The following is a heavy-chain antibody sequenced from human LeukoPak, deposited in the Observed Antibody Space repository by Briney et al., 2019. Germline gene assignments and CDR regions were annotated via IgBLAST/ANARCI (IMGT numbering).Heavy chain of an antibody. J-gene: IGHJ3*02. CDR3: ARGRGGSYPLFDI. V-gene: IGHV1-2*02. Sequence: AASVKVSCKASGYTFTGYYMHWVRQAPGQGLEWMGWINPNSCGTNYAQKFQGRVTMTRDTSISTAYMELSRLRSDDTAVYYCARGRGGSYPLFDIWGQGTMVTVSS. D-gene: IGHD1-26*01. CDR2: INPNSCGT. CDR1: GYTFTGYY.